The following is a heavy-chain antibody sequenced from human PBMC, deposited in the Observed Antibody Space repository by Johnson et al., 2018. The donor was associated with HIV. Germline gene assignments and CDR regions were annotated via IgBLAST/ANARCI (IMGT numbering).Heavy chain of an antibody. D-gene: IGHD4-17*01. CDR1: GFTFSSYA. CDR2: ISYDANNK. J-gene: IGHJ3*02. Sequence: QVQLVESGGGVVQPGRSLRLSCAASGFTFSSYAMHWVRQAPGRGLEWVAVISYDANNKYYADSVKGRFTISRDNSKNTLYLQMNSLRAEDPAVYYCARPGGDYSAFDIWGQGTMVTVSS. V-gene: IGHV3-30-3*01. CDR3: ARPGGDYSAFDI.